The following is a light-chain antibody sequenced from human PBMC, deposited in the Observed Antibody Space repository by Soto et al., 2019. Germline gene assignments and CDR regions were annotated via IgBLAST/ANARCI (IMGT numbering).Light chain of an antibody. CDR2: WAA. V-gene: IGKV4-1*01. J-gene: IGKJ1*01. CDR1: HYILYSSDNKNY. Sequence: VLTQSQYSLTSALIERATINCKSSHYILYSSDNKNYVSWYQQRPGQPPKLLFFWAATRESGVPDRFSGSGSGTHFTRTIACLQAEDVAVYYCQQSYSSPPAFGQRPKV. CDR3: QQSYSSPPA.